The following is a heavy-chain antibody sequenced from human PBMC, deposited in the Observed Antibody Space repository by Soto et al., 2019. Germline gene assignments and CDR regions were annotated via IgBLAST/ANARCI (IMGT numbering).Heavy chain of an antibody. CDR2: ISWDGGST. CDR1: GFTFDDYT. V-gene: IGHV3-43*01. Sequence: GGSLRLSCAASGFTFDDYTMHWVRQAPGKGLEWVSLISWDGGSTYYADSVKGRFTISRDNSKNSLYLQMNSLRTEDTALYYCAKGRTYYDSSTPSLDYWGQGTLVTVSS. CDR3: AKGRTYYDSSTPSLDY. J-gene: IGHJ4*02. D-gene: IGHD3-22*01.